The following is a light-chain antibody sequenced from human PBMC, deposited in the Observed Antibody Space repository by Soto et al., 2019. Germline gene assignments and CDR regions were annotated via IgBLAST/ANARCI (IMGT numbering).Light chain of an antibody. CDR3: QTWGTGIQGV. CDR1: SGHSSYA. V-gene: IGLV4-69*01. J-gene: IGLJ3*02. Sequence: QLVLTQSPSASASLGASVKLTCTLSSGHSSYAIAWHQQQPEKGPRYLMKLNSDGSHSKGDGIPDRFSGSSSGAERYLTLSNLQAEDEADDYCQTWGTGIQGVFGGGTKLTVL. CDR2: LNSDGSH.